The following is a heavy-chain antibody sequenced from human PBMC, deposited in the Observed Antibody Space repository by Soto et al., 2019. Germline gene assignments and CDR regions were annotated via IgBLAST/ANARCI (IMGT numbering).Heavy chain of an antibody. D-gene: IGHD1-26*01. V-gene: IGHV4-34*01. CDR1: GESFSGYY. J-gene: IGHJ4*02. Sequence: QVQLQQWGAGLLKPSETLSLTCAVYGESFSGYYWTGIRQPPGKGLEWIGEINHSGSTNYNTSLKSRVTISVDTSKNQFSLKLSSVTAADTAVYYCARDRRSYSDYFDYWGQGTLVTVSS. CDR2: INHSGST. CDR3: ARDRRSYSDYFDY.